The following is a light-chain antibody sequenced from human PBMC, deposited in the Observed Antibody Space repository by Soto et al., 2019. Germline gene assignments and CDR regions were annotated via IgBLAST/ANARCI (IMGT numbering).Light chain of an antibody. CDR1: QSISSY. CDR3: PQGNNWPPT. CDR2: EAS. Sequence: EIVLTQSPATLSLSPGERATLSCRASQSISSYLAWYQQKPGQAPRLLIYEASNRATGIPARFSGSGSGTDFTLTIRSLEPEDSAVYYCPQGNNWPPTFGPGTKVEIK. J-gene: IGKJ3*01. V-gene: IGKV3-11*01.